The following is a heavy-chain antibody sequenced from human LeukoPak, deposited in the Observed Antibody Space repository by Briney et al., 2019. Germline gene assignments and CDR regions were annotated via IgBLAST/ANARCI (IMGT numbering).Heavy chain of an antibody. V-gene: IGHV4-4*07. Sequence: PSETLSLTCTVSGGSISSYFWSWIRQPAGRGLEWIGRIYSSGNTNYNPSLKSRVTMSVDTSKNQFSLKLSSVTAADTAVYYCARRSSGGWRYFDFWGQGTLVTVSS. CDR2: IYSSGNT. CDR1: GGSISSYF. J-gene: IGHJ4*02. D-gene: IGHD6-25*01. CDR3: ARRSSGGWRYFDF.